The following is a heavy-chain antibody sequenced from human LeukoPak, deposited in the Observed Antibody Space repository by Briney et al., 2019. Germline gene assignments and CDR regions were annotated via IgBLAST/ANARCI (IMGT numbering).Heavy chain of an antibody. V-gene: IGHV1-2*02. D-gene: IGHD3-3*01. J-gene: IGHJ6*02. Sequence: GASVKVSCKASGYTFTGYYMHWVRQAPGQGVEWMGWINPNSGGTNYAQKFQGRVTMTRDTSISTAYMELSRLRSDDTAVYYCARMFSAPKHEYYDFWSGSAHYYYYGMDVWGQGTTVTVSS. CDR2: INPNSGGT. CDR1: GYTFTGYY. CDR3: ARMFSAPKHEYYDFWSGSAHYYYYGMDV.